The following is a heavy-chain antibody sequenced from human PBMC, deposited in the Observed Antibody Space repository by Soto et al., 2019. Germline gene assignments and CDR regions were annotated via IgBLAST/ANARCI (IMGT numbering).Heavy chain of an antibody. CDR2: IVVGSGNT. V-gene: IGHV1-58*02. Sequence: QMQLVQSGPEVKKPGTSVKVSCKASGFTFTSSAMQWVRQARGQRLEWIGWIVVGSGNTTYAQKFKERVTITRDMSTSPAYIELRSLRSEDTAVYYCAADPLIAAAVSDYYGMDVWGQGTTVTVSS. CDR1: GFTFTSSA. J-gene: IGHJ6*02. D-gene: IGHD6-13*01. CDR3: AADPLIAAAVSDYYGMDV.